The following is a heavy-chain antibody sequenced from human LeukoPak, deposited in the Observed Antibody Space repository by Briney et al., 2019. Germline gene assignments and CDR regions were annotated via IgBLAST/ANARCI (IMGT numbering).Heavy chain of an antibody. CDR2: ISSSSSTI. Sequence: GGSLRPSCAASGFTFSSYSMNWVRQAPGKGLEWVSYISSSSSTIYYADSVKGRFTISRDNAKNSLYLQMNSLRAEDTAVYYCARENSDGLLWSGESSYGMDVWGQGTTVTVSS. D-gene: IGHD3-10*01. J-gene: IGHJ6*02. CDR3: ARENSDGLLWSGESSYGMDV. CDR1: GFTFSSYS. V-gene: IGHV3-48*01.